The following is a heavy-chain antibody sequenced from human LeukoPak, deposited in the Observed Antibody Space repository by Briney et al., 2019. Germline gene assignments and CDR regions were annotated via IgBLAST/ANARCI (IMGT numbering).Heavy chain of an antibody. CDR2: VDPRSGNT. Sequence: ASVTVSFTSSGYTFTIYDINWVRQATGQGPEWLGWVDPRSGNTGCAQKFQDSVTMTRDTSINTAYMELSSLDFEDTAVYYCARRYSSNWDFDYWGQGTLITVSS. D-gene: IGHD6-13*01. J-gene: IGHJ4*02. CDR3: ARRYSSNWDFDY. V-gene: IGHV1-8*01. CDR1: GYTFTIYD.